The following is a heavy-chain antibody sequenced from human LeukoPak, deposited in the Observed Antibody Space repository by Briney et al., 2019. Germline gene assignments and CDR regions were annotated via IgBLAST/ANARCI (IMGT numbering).Heavy chain of an antibody. J-gene: IGHJ4*02. CDR3: AKDRYYYGSGTPIT. D-gene: IGHD3-10*01. CDR1: GFTFSSYG. Sequence: GRSLRLSCAASGFTFSSYGMHWVRQAPGKGLEWVAVISYDGSNKYYADSVKGRFTISRDNSKNTLYLQMNSLRAEDTAVYYCAKDRYYYGSGTPITGGQGTLVTVSS. CDR2: ISYDGSNK. V-gene: IGHV3-30*18.